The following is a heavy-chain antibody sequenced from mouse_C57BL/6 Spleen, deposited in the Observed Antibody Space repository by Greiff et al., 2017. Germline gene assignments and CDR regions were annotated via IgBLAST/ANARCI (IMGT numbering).Heavy chain of an antibody. CDR2: IYPRSGNT. Sequence: VQLQQSGAELARPGASVKLSCKASGYTFTSYGISWVKQRTGQGLEWIGEIYPRSGNTYYNAKFKGKATLTADKSSSTAYLELRSLTSEDSAVYFCARRSDDGYYDYFDYWGQGTTLTVSS. CDR3: ARRSDDGYYDYFDY. V-gene: IGHV1-81*01. D-gene: IGHD2-3*01. CDR1: GYTFTSYG. J-gene: IGHJ2*01.